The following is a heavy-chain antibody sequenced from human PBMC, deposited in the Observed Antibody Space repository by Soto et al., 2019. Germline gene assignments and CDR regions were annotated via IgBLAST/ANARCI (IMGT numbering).Heavy chain of an antibody. J-gene: IGHJ4*02. CDR2: ISRYCDIT. CDR1: GFTFNIYA. CDR3: AKERYFAHDSRSYLFDK. V-gene: IGHV3-23*01. Sequence: EVQLLESGGDLIQPGGSLRLSCAASGFTFNIYAMTWVRQAPGKGLEWVSAISRYCDITDYAYSVEGRLSISRDNPKNSLYLQLNSLRAEETAVYYCAKERYFAHDSRSYLFDKGGQGTRVTVSS. D-gene: IGHD3-22*01.